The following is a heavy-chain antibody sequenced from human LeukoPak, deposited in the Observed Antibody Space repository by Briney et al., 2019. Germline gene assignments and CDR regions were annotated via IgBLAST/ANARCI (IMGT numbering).Heavy chain of an antibody. Sequence: PSETLSLTCTVSGGSISNHYWTWIRQPPGKGLEWIGYIFSSGSTTHNPSLKSRLTISVDTSKNQFSLKLSSVTAADTAVYYCARDLTMITFGGVLDLGAFDIWGQGTMVTVSS. CDR1: GGSISNHY. D-gene: IGHD3-16*01. CDR2: IFSSGST. V-gene: IGHV4-59*11. J-gene: IGHJ3*02. CDR3: ARDLTMITFGGVLDLGAFDI.